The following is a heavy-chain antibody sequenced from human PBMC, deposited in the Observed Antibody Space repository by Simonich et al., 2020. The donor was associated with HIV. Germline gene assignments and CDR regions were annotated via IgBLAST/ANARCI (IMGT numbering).Heavy chain of an antibody. V-gene: IGHV1-2*02. J-gene: IGHJ1*01. CDR2: INPNRGDT. Sequence: QVQLVQSGAEVKKPGASVKVSCKASGYTFTGYYMHWVRQAPGQGLEWMGWINPNRGDTKSAQHVQGGVTMTRDTSISTAYMELSRLTSDDTAIFYCARAGVRQWLVQYLQHWGQGTLVSVSS. D-gene: IGHD6-19*01. CDR1: GYTFTGYY. CDR3: ARAGVRQWLVQYLQH.